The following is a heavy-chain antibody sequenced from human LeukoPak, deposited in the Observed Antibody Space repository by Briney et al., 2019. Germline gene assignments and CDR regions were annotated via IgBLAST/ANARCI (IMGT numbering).Heavy chain of an antibody. V-gene: IGHV5-51*01. CDR3: ARDGSAGPLDY. Sequence: GESLKISCKVSGYRFTSYWIAWVRQMPGKGLGYMGIIYPGDSGDSAARYSPSFQGQVTISADKSTSTAYLQWSSPKASDTAMYYCARDGSAGPLDYWGQGTLVTVSS. J-gene: IGHJ4*02. CDR2: IYPGDSGDSAA. D-gene: IGHD6-25*01. CDR1: GYRFTSYW.